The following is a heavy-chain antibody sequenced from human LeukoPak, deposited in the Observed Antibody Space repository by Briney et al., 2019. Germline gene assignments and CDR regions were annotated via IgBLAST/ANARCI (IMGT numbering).Heavy chain of an antibody. CDR2: INPNSGGT. Sequence: ASVKVSCKASGYTFTGYYMHWVRQAPGQGLEWMGWINPNSGGTNYAQKFQGRVTMTRDTSISTAYMELNRLRSDDTAVYYCARAGRGVWFGEKNWFDPWGQGTLVTVSS. D-gene: IGHD3-10*01. J-gene: IGHJ5*02. CDR1: GYTFTGYY. CDR3: ARAGRGVWFGEKNWFDP. V-gene: IGHV1-2*02.